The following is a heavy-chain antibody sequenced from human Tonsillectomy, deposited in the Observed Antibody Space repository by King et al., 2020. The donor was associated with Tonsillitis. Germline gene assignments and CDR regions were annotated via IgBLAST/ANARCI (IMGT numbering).Heavy chain of an antibody. Sequence: VQLVESGGGLVQPGGSLRLSCAASGFTFSSYAMSWVRQAPGKGLEWVSVISTGGSSTYYADPVKGRFTISRDNSKTTLYLQMNSLRAEDTAVYYCAKDMYYDILTSYSAFDIWGQGTMLTVSS. CDR2: ISTGGSST. V-gene: IGHV3-23*03. J-gene: IGHJ3*02. CDR3: AKDMYYDILTSYSAFDI. D-gene: IGHD3-9*01. CDR1: GFTFSSYA.